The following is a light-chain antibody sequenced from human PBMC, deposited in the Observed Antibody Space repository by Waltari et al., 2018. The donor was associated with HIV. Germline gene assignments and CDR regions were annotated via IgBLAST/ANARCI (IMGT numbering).Light chain of an antibody. CDR3: QQYGSARRLT. CDR1: QSVGSSY. V-gene: IGKV3-20*01. CDR2: GAS. Sequence: EIVLTQSPGTLSLSPGERATLSCRASQSVGSSYSAWYQQKPGQAPRLLIYGASTRATGIPDRFSGSGSGTDFTLTISRLEPEDFAVYYFQQYGSARRLTFGGGTKVEIK. J-gene: IGKJ4*01.